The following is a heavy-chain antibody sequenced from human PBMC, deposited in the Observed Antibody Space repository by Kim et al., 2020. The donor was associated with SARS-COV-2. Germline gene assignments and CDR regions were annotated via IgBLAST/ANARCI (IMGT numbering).Heavy chain of an antibody. CDR3: ARRQYDSGGYYSNYYFDY. V-gene: IGHV5-51*01. Sequence: RYSPSFQGQVTISVDKSINTAYLQWSSLKASDTAMYYCARRQYDSGGYYSNYYFDYWGQGTLVTVSS. J-gene: IGHJ4*02. D-gene: IGHD3-22*01.